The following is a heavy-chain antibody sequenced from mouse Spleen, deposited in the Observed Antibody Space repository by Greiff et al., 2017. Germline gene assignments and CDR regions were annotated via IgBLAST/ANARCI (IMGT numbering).Heavy chain of an antibody. CDR3: TRYGYYSYDGAWFAY. Sequence: VQLQQSGAELVRPGASVTLSCKASGYTFTDYEMHWVKQTPVHGLEWIGAIDPETGGTAYNQKFKGKAILTADKSSSTAYMELRSLTSEDSAVYYCTRYGYYSYDGAWFAYWGQGTLVTVSA. D-gene: IGHD2-12*01. CDR1: GYTFTDYE. CDR2: IDPETGGT. V-gene: IGHV1-15*01. J-gene: IGHJ3*01.